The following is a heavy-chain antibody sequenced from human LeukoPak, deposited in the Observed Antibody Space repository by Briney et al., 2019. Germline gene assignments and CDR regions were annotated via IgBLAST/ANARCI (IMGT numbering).Heavy chain of an antibody. CDR3: AREVYSSSRPADAFDI. Sequence: GGSLRLSCAASGFTVSSNYMSWVRQAPGKGLEWVSVIYSGGSTYYADSVKGRFTISRDNSKNTLYLQMNSLRAEDTAVYYCAREVYSSSRPADAFDIWGQGTMVTVSS. V-gene: IGHV3-66*01. CDR2: IYSGGST. J-gene: IGHJ3*02. CDR1: GFTVSSNY. D-gene: IGHD6-13*01.